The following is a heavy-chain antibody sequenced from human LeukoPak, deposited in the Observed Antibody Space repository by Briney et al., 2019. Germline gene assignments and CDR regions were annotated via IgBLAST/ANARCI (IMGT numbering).Heavy chain of an antibody. CDR1: GFTFSSYA. CDR3: AKDEAWGATGAFDI. V-gene: IGHV3-23*01. J-gene: IGHJ3*02. Sequence: GGSLRPSCAASGFTFSSYAMSRVRQAPGKGLEWVSAISGSGGSTFYADSVKGRFTISRDNSKNALYLQMNSLRAEDTAVYYCAKDEAWGATGAFDIWGQGTMVTVSS. CDR2: ISGSGGST. D-gene: IGHD3-16*01.